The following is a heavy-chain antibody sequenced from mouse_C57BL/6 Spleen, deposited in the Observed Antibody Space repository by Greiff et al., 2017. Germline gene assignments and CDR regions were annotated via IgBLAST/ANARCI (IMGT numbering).Heavy chain of an antibody. V-gene: IGHV1-50*01. J-gene: IGHJ2*01. CDR1: GYTFTSYW. Sequence: QVQLQQPGSELVKPGASVKLSCKASGYTFTSYWMQWVKQRPGQGLEWIGEIDPSDSYTNYNQKFKGKATLTVDKSSSTAYMHVSSLTSEDAAVYYCARYYGYWGQGTTLTVSS. CDR3: ARYYGY. D-gene: IGHD1-1*01. CDR2: IDPSDSYT.